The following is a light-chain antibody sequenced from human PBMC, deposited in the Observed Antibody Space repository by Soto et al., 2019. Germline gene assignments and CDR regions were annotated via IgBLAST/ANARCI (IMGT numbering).Light chain of an antibody. CDR1: QSISSY. Sequence: EIVLTQSPATLSLSPGERATHSCRASQSISSYLAWFQQKPGQAPRLLIYDASSRATGIPARFSGSGSGTDFTLTISSVESEDSAAYYCQQRYNRYTFGQGTKLEIK. J-gene: IGKJ2*01. CDR2: DAS. CDR3: QQRYNRYT. V-gene: IGKV3-11*01.